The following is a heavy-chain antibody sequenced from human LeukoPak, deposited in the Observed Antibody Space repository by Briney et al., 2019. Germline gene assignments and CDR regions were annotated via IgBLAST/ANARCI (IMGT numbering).Heavy chain of an antibody. J-gene: IGHJ5*02. CDR2: INPHSGTT. D-gene: IGHD3-10*01. Sequence: ASVKVSCKASGYTFTSNDINWVRQAPGQGLEWMGWINPHSGTTGYAQKLQGRVIMTRDTAIGTAYMELSSLRSEDTAVYYCARGLIDNYGSGRRFDPWGQGTRVIVSS. CDR3: ARGLIDNYGSGRRFDP. CDR1: GYTFTSND. V-gene: IGHV1-8*01.